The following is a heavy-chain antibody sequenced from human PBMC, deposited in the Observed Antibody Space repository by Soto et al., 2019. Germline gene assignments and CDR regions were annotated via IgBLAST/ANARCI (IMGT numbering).Heavy chain of an antibody. J-gene: IGHJ3*02. CDR3: ARSLCSGGSCYLGSFDI. D-gene: IGHD2-15*01. V-gene: IGHV1-46*01. Sequence: ASVKVSCKASGYTFINFFIHWVRQAPGQGLEWVGIINPSGGATTYPQKFQGRVTMTRDTSTITVYMDVSSLRFDDTAVYYCARSLCSGGSCYLGSFDIWGQGTMVTVSS. CDR1: GYTFINFF. CDR2: INPSGGAT.